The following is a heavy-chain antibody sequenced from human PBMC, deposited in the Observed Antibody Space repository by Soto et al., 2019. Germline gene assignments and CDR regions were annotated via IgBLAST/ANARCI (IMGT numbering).Heavy chain of an antibody. D-gene: IGHD3-22*01. V-gene: IGHV1-18*01. Sequence: ASVKVSCKASGYTFTSYGISWVRQAPGQGLEWMGWISGYSGNTNYAQKLQGRVTTTTDTSTSTAHMELRSLRSDDTAVYFCARTFDSSGYYYVRCNWFDPWGQGTLVTVSS. CDR1: GYTFTSYG. CDR3: ARTFDSSGYYYVRCNWFDP. J-gene: IGHJ5*02. CDR2: ISGYSGNT.